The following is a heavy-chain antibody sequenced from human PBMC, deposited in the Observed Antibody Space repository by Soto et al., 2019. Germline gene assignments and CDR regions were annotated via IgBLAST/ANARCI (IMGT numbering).Heavy chain of an antibody. Sequence: VSLRLSCAASGFTFSNVWMSWVRQAPGKGLEWVGRIRSKRHGGTAEYAAPVRGRFTISRDDSKDTLYLQMNSLETEDTAVYYCAREPHFDYWGLGTVVTVSS. CDR2: IRSKRHGGTA. V-gene: IGHV3-15*01. CDR1: GFTFSNVW. J-gene: IGHJ4*02. CDR3: AREPHFDY.